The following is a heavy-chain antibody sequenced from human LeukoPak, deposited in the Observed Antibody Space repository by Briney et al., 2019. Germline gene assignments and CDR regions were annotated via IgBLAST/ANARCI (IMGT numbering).Heavy chain of an antibody. CDR1: GDSVTSHG. CDR3: ARDNVGSLDF. Sequence: SETLSLTCSVSGDSVTSHGWSWVRQPPGKGREWIGYVYASGANSDNCNPSLKSRITISVDTSRNQFSLRLNSVTAADTAIYYCARDNVGSLDFWGQGILVTVSS. J-gene: IGHJ4*02. V-gene: IGHV4-59*02. CDR2: VYASGAN. D-gene: IGHD3-10*01.